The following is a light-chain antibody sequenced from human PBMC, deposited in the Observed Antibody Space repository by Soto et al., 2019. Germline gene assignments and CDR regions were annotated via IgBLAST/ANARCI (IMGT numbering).Light chain of an antibody. J-gene: IGKJ2*01. Sequence: EIVMTQSPATLSLSPGERATLSCRASQSVRSNLAWYQQKPAQPPTLLISGASTSATGIQARCSGSGAGTEFTLTISSLQSEDFAAYYCHQYNYWPYTFGQGTKVEIK. CDR2: GAS. V-gene: IGKV3-15*01. CDR3: HQYNYWPYT. CDR1: QSVRSN.